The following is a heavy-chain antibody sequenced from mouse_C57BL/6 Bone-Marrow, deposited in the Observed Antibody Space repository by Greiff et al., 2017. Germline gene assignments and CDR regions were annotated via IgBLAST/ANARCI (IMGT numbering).Heavy chain of an antibody. Sequence: QVQLKQSGAELARPGASVKLSCKASGYTFTSYGISWVKQSTGQGLEWIGEIYPRSGNTYYNEKFKGKATLTADKSSSTAYMELRSLTSEDSAVYFCARIYYYGSSHWYFDVWGTGTTVTVSS. CDR1: GYTFTSYG. CDR2: IYPRSGNT. D-gene: IGHD1-1*01. V-gene: IGHV1-81*01. J-gene: IGHJ1*03. CDR3: ARIYYYGSSHWYFDV.